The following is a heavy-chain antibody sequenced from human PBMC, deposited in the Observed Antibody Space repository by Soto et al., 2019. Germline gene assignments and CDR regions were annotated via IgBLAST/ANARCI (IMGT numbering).Heavy chain of an antibody. D-gene: IGHD3-10*01. J-gene: IGHJ4*02. CDR2: IIPIFGTA. CDR3: ATAGPTLLWFGEYRN. Sequence: SVKVSCKASGGTFSSYAISWVRQAPGQGLEWMGGIIPIFGTANYAQKFQGRVTITADESTSTAYMELSSLRSEDTAVYYCATAGPTLLWFGEYRNWGQGTLVTVSS. V-gene: IGHV1-69*13. CDR1: GGTFSSYA.